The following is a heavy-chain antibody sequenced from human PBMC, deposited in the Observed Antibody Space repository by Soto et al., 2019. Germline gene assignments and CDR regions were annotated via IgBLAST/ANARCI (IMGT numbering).Heavy chain of an antibody. CDR1: RFSFSNFG. CDR3: AKGGCSSSSCSFDS. D-gene: IGHD2-2*01. Sequence: QEQLVESEGGVVQPGMSLRLSCVASRFSFSNFGMHWVRQAPGKGLEWVAALSFDGSNKNYADGVRGRFTISRDNSKNTLYLHMNSLRSDDTAMYYCAKGGCSSSSCSFDSWGQGTLVTV. V-gene: IGHV3-30*18. J-gene: IGHJ5*01. CDR2: LSFDGSNK.